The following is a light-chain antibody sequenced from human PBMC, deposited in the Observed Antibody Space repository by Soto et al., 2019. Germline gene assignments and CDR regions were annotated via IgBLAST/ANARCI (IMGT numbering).Light chain of an antibody. CDR1: SSDVGGYTY. CDR3: CSYAGSFTWV. J-gene: IGLJ3*02. CDR2: DVI. V-gene: IGLV2-11*01. Sequence: QSALTQPRSVSGSPGQSVTISCTGTSSDVGGYTYVSWYQQHPGKAPKLMIYDVIKRPSGVPDRFSGSKSGNTASLTISVLLAEDEADYYCCSYAGSFTWVFGGGTKLTVL.